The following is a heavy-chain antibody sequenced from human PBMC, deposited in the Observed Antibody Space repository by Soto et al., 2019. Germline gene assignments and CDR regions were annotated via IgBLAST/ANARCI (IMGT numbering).Heavy chain of an antibody. Sequence: QVQLVQSGAEVKKPGSSVKVSGKASGGTFSSYTISWVRQAPGQGLEWMGRIIPILGIANYAQKFQGRVTITADKSTSTAYMELSSRSSEDTAVYYCARDLGYCSSTSCLDALDIWGQGTMVTVSS. CDR2: IIPILGIA. CDR3: ARDLGYCSSTSCLDALDI. D-gene: IGHD2-2*01. CDR1: GGTFSSYT. V-gene: IGHV1-69*08. J-gene: IGHJ3*02.